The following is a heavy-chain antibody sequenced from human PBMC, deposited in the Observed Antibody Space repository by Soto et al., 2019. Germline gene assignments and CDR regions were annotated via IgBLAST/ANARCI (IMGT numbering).Heavy chain of an antibody. CDR3: ARNLYDFWSGYYSFVWGFDY. J-gene: IGHJ4*02. D-gene: IGHD3-3*01. Sequence: ASVKVSCKASGGTFSSYAISWVRQAPGQGLEWMGGIIPIFGTANYAQKFQGRVTITADESTSTAYMELSSLRSEDTAVYYCARNLYDFWSGYYSFVWGFDYWGQGTLVTVSS. CDR2: IIPIFGTA. CDR1: GGTFSSYA. V-gene: IGHV1-69*13.